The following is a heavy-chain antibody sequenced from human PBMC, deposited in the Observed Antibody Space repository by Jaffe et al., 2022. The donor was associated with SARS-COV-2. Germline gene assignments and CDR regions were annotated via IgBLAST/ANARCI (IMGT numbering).Heavy chain of an antibody. J-gene: IGHJ4*02. Sequence: EVQVVESGGGLVQPGGSLRLNCAASGFTFTNYWMSWVRQAPGNGLEWVATIKKDGSETYYLDSVKGRFTISRDNAGNSLYLQMNSLRAEDTAVYYCARVPHDIVTGPTGAVFDQWGQGTLVTVSS. D-gene: IGHD3-9*01. CDR2: IKKDGSET. CDR3: ARVPHDIVTGPTGAVFDQ. V-gene: IGHV3-7*01. CDR1: GFTFTNYW.